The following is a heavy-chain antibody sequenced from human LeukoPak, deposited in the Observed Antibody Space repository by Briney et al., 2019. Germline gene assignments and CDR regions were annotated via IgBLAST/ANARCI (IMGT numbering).Heavy chain of an antibody. CDR1: GFAFNNYV. Sequence: PGGSLRLSCAPSGFAFNNYVMTWVRQAPGKGLEWVSSISGSGVTTYYTDSVKGRFTISRDNSRSTLYLQMNGLRAEDTAVYYCAKDSTVSGSYYGMDIWGQGTTVTVSS. CDR2: ISGSGVTT. J-gene: IGHJ6*02. CDR3: AKDSTVSGSYYGMDI. V-gene: IGHV3-23*01. D-gene: IGHD3-3*01.